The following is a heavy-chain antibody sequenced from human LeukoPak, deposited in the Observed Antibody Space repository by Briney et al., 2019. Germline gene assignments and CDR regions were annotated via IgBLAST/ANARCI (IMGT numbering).Heavy chain of an antibody. J-gene: IGHJ4*02. V-gene: IGHV4-61*08. Sequence: PSQTLSLTCTVSGGSISSGDYYWSWIRQPPGKGLEWIGYIYYSGSTNYNPSLKSRVTISVDTSKNQFSLKLSSVTAADTAVYYCARLTGFGEFYFDYWGQGTLVTVSS. CDR3: ARLTGFGEFYFDY. CDR1: GGSISSGDYY. D-gene: IGHD3-10*01. CDR2: IYYSGST.